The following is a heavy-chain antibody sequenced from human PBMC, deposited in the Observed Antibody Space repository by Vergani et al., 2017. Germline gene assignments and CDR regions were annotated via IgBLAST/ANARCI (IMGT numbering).Heavy chain of an antibody. Sequence: QVQLQQWGAGLLKPSETLSLTCAVYGGSFSGYYWSWIRQPPGKGLEWIGEINHSGSTNYNPSLKSRVTISVGTTKNQFSLKLSSVTAADTAVYYLARGVVVAATHTVVKNAFDIWGQGTMVTVSS. V-gene: IGHV4-34*01. CDR3: ARGVVVAATHTVVKNAFDI. CDR2: INHSGST. J-gene: IGHJ3*02. CDR1: GGSFSGYY. D-gene: IGHD2-15*01.